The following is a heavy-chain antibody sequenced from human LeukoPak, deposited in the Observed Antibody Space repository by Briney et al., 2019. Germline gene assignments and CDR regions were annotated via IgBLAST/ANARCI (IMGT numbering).Heavy chain of an antibody. CDR2: ISGSGAST. CDR3: AKHEFSSSWPEYFQH. D-gene: IGHD6-13*01. CDR1: GFTFSTYA. J-gene: IGHJ1*01. Sequence: GGSLRLSCAASGFTFSTYAMSWVRQAPGKGLEWVSVISGSGASTYYADSVKGRLTMSRDNAKNTLYLQMNSLRAGDTAVYYCAKHEFSSSWPEYFQHWGQGTLVTVSS. V-gene: IGHV3-23*01.